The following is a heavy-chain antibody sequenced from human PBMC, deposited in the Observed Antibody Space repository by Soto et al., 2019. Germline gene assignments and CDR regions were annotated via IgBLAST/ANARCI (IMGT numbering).Heavy chain of an antibody. CDR1: GFTFSSYA. D-gene: IGHD1-7*01. V-gene: IGHV3-30-3*01. Sequence: PGGSLRLSCAASGFTFSSYAMHWVRQAPGKGLEWVAVISYDGSNKYYADSVKGRFTISRDNSKNTLYLQMSSLTVEDTAVYYCARDLSGNTTPYFDLWGQGTLVTVSS. J-gene: IGHJ4*02. CDR2: ISYDGSNK. CDR3: ARDLSGNTTPYFDL.